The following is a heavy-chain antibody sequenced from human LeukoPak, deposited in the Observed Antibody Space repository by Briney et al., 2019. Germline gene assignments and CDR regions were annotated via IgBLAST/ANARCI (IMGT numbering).Heavy chain of an antibody. D-gene: IGHD3-22*01. CDR3: ARDGRYQYDLDDY. J-gene: IGHJ4*02. CDR1: RFTFSNYW. Sequence: GGSLRLSCVASRFTFSNYWMSWVRQAPGKGLEWVANIKQDGSEKYYVDSVKGRFTISRDNAKNSLYLQMNSLRAEDTAVYYCARDGRYQYDLDDYWGQGTLVTVSS. CDR2: IKQDGSEK. V-gene: IGHV3-7*01.